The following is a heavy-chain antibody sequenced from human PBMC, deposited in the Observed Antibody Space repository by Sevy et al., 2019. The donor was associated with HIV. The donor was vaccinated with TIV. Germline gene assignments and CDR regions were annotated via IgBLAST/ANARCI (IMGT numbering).Heavy chain of an antibody. J-gene: IGHJ6*03. D-gene: IGHD1-26*01. CDR2: INSDGSST. CDR1: GFTFDSYW. CDR3: TRGDPIVPPAGYYYHMDV. Sequence: GGSLRLSCVASGFTFDSYWMHWVRQAPGKGLVWDSRINSDGSSTPYADSVKGRFTISRDNAKNTLYLQLNRLGAEDTAVYYCTRGDPIVPPAGYYYHMDVWGKGTTVTVSS. V-gene: IGHV3-74*01.